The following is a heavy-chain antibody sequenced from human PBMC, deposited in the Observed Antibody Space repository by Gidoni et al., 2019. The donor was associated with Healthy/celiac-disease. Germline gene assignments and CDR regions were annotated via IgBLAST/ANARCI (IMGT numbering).Heavy chain of an antibody. CDR1: GGSFSGDY. CDR3: ASGAAAGAYNWFDP. V-gene: IGHV4-34*01. D-gene: IGHD6-13*01. CDR2: SNHSGST. J-gene: IGHJ5*02. Sequence: QVQLQQWGAGMLKPSETLSLTCAVYGGSFSGDYWSWIRPPPGKGLEWIGESNHSGSTNYNPSLKSRVTISVDTSKNQFSLKLSSVTAADTAVYYCASGAAAGAYNWFDPWGQGTLVTVSS.